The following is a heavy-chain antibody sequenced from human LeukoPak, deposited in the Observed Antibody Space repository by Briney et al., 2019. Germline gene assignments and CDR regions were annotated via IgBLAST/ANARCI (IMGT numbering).Heavy chain of an antibody. CDR3: AKRDAKISGSDSFDI. D-gene: IGHD3-10*01. J-gene: IGHJ3*02. CDR2: IWNDGSHE. V-gene: IGHV3-33*06. Sequence: GGSLRLSCAGSGFTFSKYGMHWVRQAPGKALEWVAVIWNDGSHENYADSVKGRFTISRDNSENTLYLQMSSLRAEDTAMYFCAKRDAKISGSDSFDIWGQGTMATVSS. CDR1: GFTFSKYG.